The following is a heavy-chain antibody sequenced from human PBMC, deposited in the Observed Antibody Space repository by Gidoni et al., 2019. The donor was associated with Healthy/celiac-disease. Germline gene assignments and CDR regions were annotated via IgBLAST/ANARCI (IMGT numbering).Heavy chain of an antibody. V-gene: IGHV3-9*01. Sequence: EVQLVESGGGLVQPGRSLRLSCAASGFTFDDYAMHWVRQAPGKGLEWVSGISWNSGSIGYADSVKGRFTISRDNAKNSLYLQMNSLRAEDTALYYCAKGGHALYCSGGSCYVDGVGENAFDIWGQGTMVTVSS. CDR2: ISWNSGSI. D-gene: IGHD2-15*01. CDR1: GFTFDDYA. CDR3: AKGGHALYCSGGSCYVDGVGENAFDI. J-gene: IGHJ3*02.